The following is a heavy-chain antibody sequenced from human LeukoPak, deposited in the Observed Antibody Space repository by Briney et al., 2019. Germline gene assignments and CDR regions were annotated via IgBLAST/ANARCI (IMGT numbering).Heavy chain of an antibody. CDR1: GYSISSGYY. Sequence: PSETLSLTCTVSGYSISSGYYWGWIRQPPGKGLEWIGSIYHSGSTYYNPSLKSRVTISVDTSKNQFSLKLSSVTAADTAVYYCAREAYWNYNFDYWGQGTLVTVSS. CDR2: IYHSGST. J-gene: IGHJ4*02. V-gene: IGHV4-38-2*02. CDR3: AREAYWNYNFDY. D-gene: IGHD1-7*01.